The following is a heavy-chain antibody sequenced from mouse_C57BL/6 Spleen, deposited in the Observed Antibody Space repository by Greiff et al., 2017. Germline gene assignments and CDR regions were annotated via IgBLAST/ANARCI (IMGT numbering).Heavy chain of an antibody. J-gene: IGHJ4*01. D-gene: IGHD1-1*02. Sequence: EVKLVESGGGLVKPGGSLKLSCAASGFTFSDYGMHWVRQAPEKGLEWVAYISSGSSTIYYADTVKGRFTISRDNAKNTLFLQMTSLGSEDTAMXYCAKTDGDYAMDYWGQGTSVTVSS. V-gene: IGHV5-17*01. CDR3: AKTDGDYAMDY. CDR2: ISSGSSTI. CDR1: GFTFSDYG.